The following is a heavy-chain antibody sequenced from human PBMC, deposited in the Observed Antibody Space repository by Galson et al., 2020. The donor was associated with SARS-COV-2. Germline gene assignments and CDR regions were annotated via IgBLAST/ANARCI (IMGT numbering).Heavy chain of an antibody. Sequence: GGSLRLSCAGSGFTFSPYGMHWVRQAPGKGLEWVAVIWYDASNKYYADSVKGRFTISRDNSKNTLYLQMNSLRAEDTAVYYCARDGQWLVPNAMDVWGQGTTGTVSS. D-gene: IGHD5-12*01. J-gene: IGHJ6*02. CDR2: IWYDASNK. CDR1: GFTFSPYG. V-gene: IGHV3-33*01. CDR3: ARDGQWLVPNAMDV.